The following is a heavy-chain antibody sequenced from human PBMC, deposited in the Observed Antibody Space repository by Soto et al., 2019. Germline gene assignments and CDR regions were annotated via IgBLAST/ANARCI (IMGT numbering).Heavy chain of an antibody. CDR1: GGSLGGYY. D-gene: IGHD3-22*01. CDR2: INHSATT. J-gene: IGHJ4*02. Sequence: SETLSLTCGVYGGSLGGYYFSWISQSPGKGLEWIGEINHSATTNYNPSLKSRVAISVDTSKDQFSLKVNSVTAADTAVYYCARVPNYYETTGYFYFDTWGQGTLVTVSS. V-gene: IGHV4-34*01. CDR3: ARVPNYYETTGYFYFDT.